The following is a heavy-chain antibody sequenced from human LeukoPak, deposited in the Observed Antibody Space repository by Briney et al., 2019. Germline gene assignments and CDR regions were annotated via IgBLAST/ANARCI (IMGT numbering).Heavy chain of an antibody. D-gene: IGHD4-17*01. J-gene: IGHJ4*02. CDR2: ISYDGSNK. V-gene: IGHV3-30-3*01. CDR3: ARSVADGLTVTDFDY. CDR1: GFTFSSYA. Sequence: GRSLGLSCAASGFTFSSYAMHWVRQAPGKGLEWVAVISYDGSNKYYADSVKGRFTISRDNSKNTLYLQMNSLRAEDTAVYYCARSVADGLTVTDFDYWGQGTLVTVSS.